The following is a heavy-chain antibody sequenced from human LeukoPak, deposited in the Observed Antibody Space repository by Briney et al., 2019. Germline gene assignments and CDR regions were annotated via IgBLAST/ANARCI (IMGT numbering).Heavy chain of an antibody. CDR1: GFTFSDFW. V-gene: IGHV3-74*01. Sequence: PGGSLRLSCAASGFTFSDFWMYWVRQAPGKGLVWISNINEYGTTAYADSVKGRFTISRDNAKNILYLQMNSLRAEDTAVYYCARVRGGNWGRGTLVTVSP. CDR2: INEYGTT. CDR3: ARVRGGN. D-gene: IGHD3-16*01. J-gene: IGHJ4*02.